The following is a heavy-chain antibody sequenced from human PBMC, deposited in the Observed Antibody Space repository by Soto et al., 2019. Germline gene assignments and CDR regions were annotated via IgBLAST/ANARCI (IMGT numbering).Heavy chain of an antibody. D-gene: IGHD6-19*01. CDR1: GFTFSSYA. CDR3: AKVVAVVPPGGYFDL. V-gene: IGHV3-23*01. CDR2: ISGSGGST. Sequence: GGSLRLSCAASGFTFSSYAMSWVRQAPGKGLEWVSAISGSGGSTYYADSVKGRFTISRDNSKNTLYLQMNSLRAEDTALYYCAKVVAVVPPGGYFDLWGRGTLVTAPQ. J-gene: IGHJ2*01.